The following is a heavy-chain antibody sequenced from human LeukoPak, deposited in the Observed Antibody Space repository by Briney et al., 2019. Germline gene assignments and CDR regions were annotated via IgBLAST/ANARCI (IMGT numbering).Heavy chain of an antibody. CDR2: ISSNNNYI. Sequence: PGGSLRLSCAASGFTFSIYSLNWVRQAPGKGLEWVSFISSNNNYIYYADSVKGRFTISRDNAKNSLYLQMNSLRVEDTAVYYCPRGKDYSKSDFWGQGTLVTVSS. D-gene: IGHD4-11*01. CDR1: GFTFSIYS. J-gene: IGHJ4*02. V-gene: IGHV3-21*06. CDR3: PRGKDYSKSDF.